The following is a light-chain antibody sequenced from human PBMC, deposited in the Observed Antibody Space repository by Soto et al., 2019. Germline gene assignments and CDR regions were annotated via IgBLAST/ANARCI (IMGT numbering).Light chain of an antibody. CDR3: QQYNNWWT. CDR2: GAS. Sequence: EIVMTQSPATLSVSPGERATLSCRASQSVSSNLAWYQQKPGQAPRLLIYGASTRATGIPARFSGSGSGTEFNLTISSLQSEDFAVYYCQQYNNWWTFGQGTKVDIK. CDR1: QSVSSN. V-gene: IGKV3-15*01. J-gene: IGKJ1*01.